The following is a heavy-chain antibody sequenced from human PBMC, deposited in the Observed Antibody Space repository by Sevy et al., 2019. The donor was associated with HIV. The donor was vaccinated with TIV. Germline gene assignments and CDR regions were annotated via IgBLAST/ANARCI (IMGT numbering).Heavy chain of an antibody. V-gene: IGHV3-30*04. CDR1: GFIFRDYT. CDR3: ARSQSSSWHYFDY. J-gene: IGHJ4*02. Sequence: GSLRLSCAASGFIFRDYTLHWVRQAPGTGLEWVAVISYDGSFTYYADSVEGRFPISRDNSKNTLFLQMNRLRHEDTAVYYCARSQSSSWHYFDYWGQGTLVTVSS. CDR2: ISYDGSFT. D-gene: IGHD6-13*01.